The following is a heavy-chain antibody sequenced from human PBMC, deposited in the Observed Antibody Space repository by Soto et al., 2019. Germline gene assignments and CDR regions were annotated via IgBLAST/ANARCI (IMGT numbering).Heavy chain of an antibody. D-gene: IGHD3-22*01. CDR3: ARDLSVAYYYDSSGYSSLYYYYGMDV. Sequence: PGGSLRLSCAASGFTFSSYAMHWVRQAPGKGLEWVAVISYDGSNKYYADSVKGRFTISRDNSKNTLYLQMSSLRAEDTAVYYCARDLSVAYYYDSSGYSSLYYYYGMDVWGQGTTVTVSS. V-gene: IGHV3-30-3*01. CDR1: GFTFSSYA. J-gene: IGHJ6*02. CDR2: ISYDGSNK.